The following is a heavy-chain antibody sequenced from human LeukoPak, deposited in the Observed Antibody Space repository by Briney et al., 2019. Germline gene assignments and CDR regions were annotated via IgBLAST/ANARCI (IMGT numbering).Heavy chain of an antibody. CDR1: GFTFSSYA. V-gene: IGHV3-30*04. CDR2: ISYDGSNK. D-gene: IGHD5-18*01. J-gene: IGHJ4*02. Sequence: PGRSLRLSCAASGFTFSSYAMHWVRQAPGKGLEWVAVISYDGSNKYYADSVKGRFTISRDNSKNTLYLQMNSLRAEDTAVYYCARARNAWIQLWSPVYWGQGTLVTVSS. CDR3: ARARNAWIQLWSPVY.